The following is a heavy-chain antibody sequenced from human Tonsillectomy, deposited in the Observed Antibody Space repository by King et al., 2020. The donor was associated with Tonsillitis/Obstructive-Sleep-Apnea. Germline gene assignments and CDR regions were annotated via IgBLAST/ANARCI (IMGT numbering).Heavy chain of an antibody. J-gene: IGHJ5*02. Sequence: VQLVESGAEVKKPGESLKISCKGSGYNFTTYWIGWVRQMPGKGLEWMGIIYPGDSDTRYSPSFQGQVTISADKSITTAYLQWISLKASDTAMYYCARLGDEFWSVYYMNLFDPWGQGTLVTVSS. CDR1: GYNFTTYW. D-gene: IGHD3-3*01. CDR2: IYPGDSDT. V-gene: IGHV5-51*01. CDR3: ARLGDEFWSVYYMNLFDP.